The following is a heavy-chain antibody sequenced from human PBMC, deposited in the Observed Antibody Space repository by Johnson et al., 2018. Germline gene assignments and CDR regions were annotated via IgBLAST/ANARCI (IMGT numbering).Heavy chain of an antibody. J-gene: IGHJ3*02. CDR1: GGSFSGYY. Sequence: QVQLQQWGAGLLKPSETLSLTCAVYGGSFSGYYWSWIRQPPGKGLEWIGEINHSGSSNYNPYLKSRVTISVDTSKNQFSLKLSSVTAADTAVYYCAIAVAGTAFDIWGQGTMVTVSS. CDR2: INHSGSS. D-gene: IGHD6-19*01. V-gene: IGHV4-34*01. CDR3: AIAVAGTAFDI.